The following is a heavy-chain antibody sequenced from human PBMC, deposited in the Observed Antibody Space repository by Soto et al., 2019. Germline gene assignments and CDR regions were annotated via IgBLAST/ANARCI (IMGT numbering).Heavy chain of an antibody. D-gene: IGHD2-2*01. CDR1: GFTFSSYA. J-gene: IGHJ6*02. Sequence: EVQLLESGGGLVQPGGSLRLSCAASGFTFSSYAMSWVRQAPGKGLEWVSAISGSGGSTYYADSEKGRFTISRDNSKNTLYLQLNSLRAEDTAVYYCAKVTSDIVVVPAAKDYYYYYGMDVWGQGTTVTVSS. CDR2: ISGSGGST. CDR3: AKVTSDIVVVPAAKDYYYYYGMDV. V-gene: IGHV3-23*01.